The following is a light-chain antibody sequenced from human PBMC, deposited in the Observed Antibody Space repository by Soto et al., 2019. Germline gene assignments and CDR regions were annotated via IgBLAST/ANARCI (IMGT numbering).Light chain of an antibody. CDR1: SSSIGAGYD. CDR2: GNF. V-gene: IGLV1-40*01. CDR3: QSYDSSLSGVV. J-gene: IGLJ2*01. Sequence: QSVLTQPPSVSGAPGQRVTISCAGGSSSIGAGYDVHWYQQLPGTAPKLLIYGNFNRPSGVPDRFSGSKSGTSASLAITWLQAGDEADYDCQSYDSSLSGVVFGGGTKLTVL.